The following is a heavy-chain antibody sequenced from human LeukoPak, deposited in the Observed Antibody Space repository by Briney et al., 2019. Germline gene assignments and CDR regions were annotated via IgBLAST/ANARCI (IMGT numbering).Heavy chain of an antibody. Sequence: SVKVSCKASGGTFSSYTISWVRQAPGQGLEWMRRIIPILGIANYAQKFQGRVTITADKSTSTAYMELSSLRSEDTAVYYCARDLVVAVAGTGAFDIWGQGTMVTVSS. J-gene: IGHJ3*02. CDR3: ARDLVVAVAGTGAFDI. CDR2: IIPILGIA. CDR1: GGTFSSYT. D-gene: IGHD6-19*01. V-gene: IGHV1-69*04.